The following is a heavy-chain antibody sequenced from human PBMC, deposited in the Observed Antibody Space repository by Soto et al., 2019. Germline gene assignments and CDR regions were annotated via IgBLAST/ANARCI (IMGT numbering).Heavy chain of an antibody. Sequence: QVQLVESGGGLVKPGGSLRLSGAASGFTFSDYYMSWIRQAPGKGLAWVSYISSSGSIIYYADSVKGRFTISRDNAKNSLYLQMKSLRAEDTAVYYCARDLGYYDSSGYFDYWGQGTLVTVSS. D-gene: IGHD3-22*01. V-gene: IGHV3-11*01. CDR3: ARDLGYYDSSGYFDY. CDR1: GFTFSDYY. J-gene: IGHJ4*02. CDR2: ISSSGSII.